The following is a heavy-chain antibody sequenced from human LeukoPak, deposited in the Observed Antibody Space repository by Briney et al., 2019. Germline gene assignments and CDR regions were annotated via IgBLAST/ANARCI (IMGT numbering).Heavy chain of an antibody. V-gene: IGHV3-23*01. CDR2: ISGSGGSS. CDR1: GFTVSSTY. J-gene: IGHJ6*02. Sequence: GGSLRLSCAASGFTVSSTYMSWVRQAPGKGLEWVSAISGSGGSSYYADSVKGRFTISRDNSKNTLYLQMNSLRAEDTAVYYCAKADYYYYGMDVWGQGTMVTVSS. CDR3: AKADYYYYGMDV.